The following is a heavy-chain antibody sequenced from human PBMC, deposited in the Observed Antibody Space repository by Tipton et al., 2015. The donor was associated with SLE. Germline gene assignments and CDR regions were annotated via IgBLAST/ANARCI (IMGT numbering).Heavy chain of an antibody. J-gene: IGHJ4*02. V-gene: IGHV4-61*01. CDR1: SGSVSSGSYY. CDR2: IYYSGTT. Sequence: TLSLTCTVSSGSVSSGSYYWSWIRQPPGKGLEWIGYIYYSGTTNFNPSLKTRVTISVDTSKNQFSLKLSSVTAADTAVYYCARDFKGIVADYFDYWGQGTLVTVSS. CDR3: ARDFKGIVADYFDY. D-gene: IGHD1-26*01.